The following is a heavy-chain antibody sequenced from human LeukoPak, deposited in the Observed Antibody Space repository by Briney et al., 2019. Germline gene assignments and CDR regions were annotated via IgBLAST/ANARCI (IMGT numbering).Heavy chain of an antibody. CDR3: GVGYSSSWYDY. CDR1: GGSISSSSYY. D-gene: IGHD6-13*01. CDR2: IYYSGST. Sequence: SETLSLTCTVSGGSISSSSYYWGWIRQPPGKGLEWIGSIYYSGSTYYNPSLKSRVTISVDTSKNQFSLKLSSVTAADTAVYYCGVGYSSSWYDYWGQGTLVTVSS. V-gene: IGHV4-39*01. J-gene: IGHJ4*02.